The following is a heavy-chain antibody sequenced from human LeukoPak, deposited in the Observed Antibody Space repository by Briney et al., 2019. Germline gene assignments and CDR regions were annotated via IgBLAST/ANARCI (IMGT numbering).Heavy chain of an antibody. CDR1: GLSFSSLW. J-gene: IGHJ4*02. CDR3: ARALGYCSGGSCNEGY. Sequence: GGSLRLSCVASGLSFSSLWMSWVRQAPGKGLEWVANIKEDGSEKYYVDSVKGRFTISRDNAKNSLYLQMNSLRAEDTAMYYCARALGYCSGGSCNEGYWGQGTLVTVSS. CDR2: IKEDGSEK. D-gene: IGHD2-15*01. V-gene: IGHV3-7*01.